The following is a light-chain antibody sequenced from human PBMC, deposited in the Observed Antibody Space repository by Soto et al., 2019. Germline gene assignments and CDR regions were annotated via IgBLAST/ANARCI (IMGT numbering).Light chain of an antibody. CDR1: SSDVGGYKF. Sequence: QSALTQPASVSGSPGQSITISCTGTSSDVGGYKFASWYQQHPGKAPKLMIYEVSNRPSGVSNRFSGSKSGNTASRTISGLQAEDEADYYCSSYTTSSTRVFGVGTKLTVL. J-gene: IGLJ3*02. CDR3: SSYTTSSTRV. V-gene: IGLV2-14*01. CDR2: EVS.